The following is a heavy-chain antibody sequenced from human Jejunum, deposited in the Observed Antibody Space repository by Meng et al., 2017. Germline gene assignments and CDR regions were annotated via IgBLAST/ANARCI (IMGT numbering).Heavy chain of an antibody. CDR3: ARTPLYSGSYYFDP. Sequence: SETLSLTCTVSGDSVSSDNYYWSWIRQPPGQGLEWIGYVYYSGHTDCNPSLKSRLSISIDTSKNHFSLKLSSVTAADTAVYYCARTPLYSGSYYFDPWGQGALVTVAS. CDR2: VYYSGHT. CDR1: GDSVSSDNYY. J-gene: IGHJ4*02. D-gene: IGHD1-26*01. V-gene: IGHV4-61*03.